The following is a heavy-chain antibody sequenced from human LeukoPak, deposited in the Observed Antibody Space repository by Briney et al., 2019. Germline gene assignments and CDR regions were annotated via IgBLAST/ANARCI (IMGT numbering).Heavy chain of an antibody. V-gene: IGHV1-3*03. CDR2: INAGNGNT. D-gene: IGHD1-26*01. CDR3: ARSDVGPRSASIWFDP. CDR1: GYTFTSYA. J-gene: IGHJ5*02. Sequence: ASVKVSCKASGYTFTSYAMHWVRQAPGQRLEWMGWINAGNGNTKYSQEFQGRVTITRDTSASTAYMELSSLRSEDMAVYYCARSDVGPRSASIWFDPWGQGTQVTVSS.